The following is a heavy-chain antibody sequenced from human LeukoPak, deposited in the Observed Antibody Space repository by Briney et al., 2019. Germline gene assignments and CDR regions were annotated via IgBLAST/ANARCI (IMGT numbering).Heavy chain of an antibody. J-gene: IGHJ4*02. CDR1: GFTFSDYY. Sequence: GGSLRLSCAASGFTFSDYYMSWIRQAPGKGLEWVSYISSSGSTIYYANSVKGRFTISRDNAKNSLYLQMNSLRAEDTAVYYCARRAGDYSHPYDYWGQGTLVTVSS. V-gene: IGHV3-11*01. CDR2: ISSSGSTI. CDR3: ARRAGDYSHPYDY. D-gene: IGHD3-22*01.